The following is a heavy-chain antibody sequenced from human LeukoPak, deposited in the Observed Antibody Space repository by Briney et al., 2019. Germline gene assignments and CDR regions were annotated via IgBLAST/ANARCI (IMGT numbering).Heavy chain of an antibody. D-gene: IGHD4-17*01. Sequence: PGGSLRLSCAASGFTFSSYSMNWVRQAPGKGLEWVSSISSSSSYIYYADSVKGRFTISRDNAKNSLYLQMNSLRAEDTTVYYCARDYGDYGGPEYWGQGTLVTVSS. CDR3: ARDYGDYGGPEY. J-gene: IGHJ4*02. V-gene: IGHV3-21*01. CDR2: ISSSSSYI. CDR1: GFTFSSYS.